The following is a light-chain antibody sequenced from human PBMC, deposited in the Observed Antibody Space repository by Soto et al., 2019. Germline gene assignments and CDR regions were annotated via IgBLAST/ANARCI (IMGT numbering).Light chain of an antibody. V-gene: IGKV1-39*01. J-gene: IGKJ1*01. CDR3: QQSYSMPPWT. CDR2: AIS. Sequence: DIQMTQSPSSLSASVGDSVTISCRAGQTINTYLNWYQQKPGQAPKVRIFAISTLQPRVPSRFRGSGSGTEFSLTISSLQPEDAATYYCQQSYSMPPWTFGQGTKVQIK. CDR1: QTINTY.